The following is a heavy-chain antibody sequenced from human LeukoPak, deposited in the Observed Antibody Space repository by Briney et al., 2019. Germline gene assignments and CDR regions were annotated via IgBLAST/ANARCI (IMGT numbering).Heavy chain of an antibody. J-gene: IGHJ4*02. CDR3: ARGWWLRGSFDY. D-gene: IGHD5-12*01. V-gene: IGHV4-34*01. CDR1: GGSFSGYY. Sequence: SETLSLTCAVYGGSFSGYYWSWIRQPPGKGLVWIGEINHSGSTNYNPSLKSRVTISVDTSKNQFSLKLSSVTAADTAVYYCARGWWLRGSFDYWGQGTLVTVSS. CDR2: INHSGST.